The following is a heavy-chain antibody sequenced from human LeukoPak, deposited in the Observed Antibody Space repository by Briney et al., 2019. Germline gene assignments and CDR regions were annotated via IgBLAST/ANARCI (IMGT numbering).Heavy chain of an antibody. J-gene: IGHJ4*02. V-gene: IGHV1-2*04. Sequence: ASVKVSCKASGYTFTGYYMHWVRQAPGQGLGWMGWINPNSGGTNYAQKFQGWVTMTRDTSISTAYMELSRLRSDDTAVYYCARGFLGRDVWGSPLFDYWGQGTLVTVSS. CDR1: GYTFTGYY. D-gene: IGHD3-16*01. CDR2: INPNSGGT. CDR3: ARGFLGRDVWGSPLFDY.